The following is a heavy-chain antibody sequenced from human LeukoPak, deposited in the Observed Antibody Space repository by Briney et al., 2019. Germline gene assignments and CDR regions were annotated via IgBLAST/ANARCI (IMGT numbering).Heavy chain of an antibody. Sequence: SETLSLTCVVYGGSLSDYYWSWIRQPPGKGLEWIGEMNPDGSSNYDPSLKSRVTISVDTSKNQFSLKLSSVTAADTAVYYCARLGMGSAYWGQGTLVTVSS. V-gene: IGHV4-34*01. J-gene: IGHJ4*02. CDR2: MNPDGSS. CDR3: ARLGMGSAY. D-gene: IGHD1-26*01. CDR1: GGSLSDYY.